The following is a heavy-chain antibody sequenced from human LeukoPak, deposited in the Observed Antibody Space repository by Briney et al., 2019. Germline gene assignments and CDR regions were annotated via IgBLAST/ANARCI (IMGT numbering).Heavy chain of an antibody. Sequence: PGGSLRLSCAASGFTFGSYAMYWVRQAPGKGLEWVAVISYDGSNKYYADSVKGRFTISRDNSKNTLYLQMNSLRAEDTAVYYCARDHDILTGYYTGPPYYYYGMDVWGQGTTVTVSS. D-gene: IGHD3-9*01. J-gene: IGHJ6*02. V-gene: IGHV3-30*04. CDR3: ARDHDILTGYYTGPPYYYYGMDV. CDR1: GFTFGSYA. CDR2: ISYDGSNK.